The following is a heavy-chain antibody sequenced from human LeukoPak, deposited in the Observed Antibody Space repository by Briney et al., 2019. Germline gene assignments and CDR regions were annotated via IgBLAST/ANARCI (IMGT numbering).Heavy chain of an antibody. Sequence: PGGSLRLSCAASGFTFSSYGMHWVRQAPGKGLEWVAFIRYDGSNKYYADSVKGRFTISRDNSKNTLYLQMNSLRAEDTAVYYCARDKGRSSMWYSYGPSGPDYWGQGTLVTVSS. J-gene: IGHJ4*02. CDR1: GFTFSSYG. CDR3: ARDKGRSSMWYSYGPSGPDY. CDR2: IRYDGSNK. V-gene: IGHV3-30*02. D-gene: IGHD5-18*01.